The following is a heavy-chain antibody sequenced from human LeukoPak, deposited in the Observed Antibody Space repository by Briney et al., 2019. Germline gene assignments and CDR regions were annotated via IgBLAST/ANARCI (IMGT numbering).Heavy chain of an antibody. D-gene: IGHD5-18*01. J-gene: IGHJ4*02. V-gene: IGHV4-4*02. CDR2: VSHSGST. CDR3: ARVGSGRYNYGYSLVY. Sequence: PSETLSLTCAVSNASISGRNWWTWVRQPPGKGLEWIGEVSHSGSTNYNPSLKSRVTISVDKSKNQFSLTLSSVTAADTAVYYCARVGSGRYNYGYSLVYWGQGTLVTVSS. CDR1: NASISGRNW.